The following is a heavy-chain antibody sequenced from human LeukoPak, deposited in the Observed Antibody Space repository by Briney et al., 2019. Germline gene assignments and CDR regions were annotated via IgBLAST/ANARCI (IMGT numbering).Heavy chain of an antibody. Sequence: PSETLSLTCTVSGGSISSSSYYWGWIRQPPGKGLEWIGSIYYSGSTYYNPSLKSRVTISVDTSKNQFSLKLSSVTAADTAVYYCARHSEAGSYYKYFHHWGQGTLVTVSS. D-gene: IGHD1-26*01. CDR1: GGSISSSSYY. CDR2: IYYSGST. J-gene: IGHJ1*01. CDR3: ARHSEAGSYYKYFHH. V-gene: IGHV4-39*01.